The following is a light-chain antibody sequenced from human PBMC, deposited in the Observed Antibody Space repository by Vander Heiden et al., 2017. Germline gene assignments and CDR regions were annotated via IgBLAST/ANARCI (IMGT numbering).Light chain of an antibody. CDR3: QQYNNWPLYT. CDR2: GAS. CDR1: QSVTSN. V-gene: IGKV3-15*01. J-gene: IGKJ2*01. Sequence: ELVMTQSPAPLSVSPGERATLSCRASQSVTSNLAWYQQKPGQAPRLLIYGASTRATGIPARFSGSGSGTEFTLTISSLQSEDFAVYYWQQYNNWPLYTFGQGTKLEIK.